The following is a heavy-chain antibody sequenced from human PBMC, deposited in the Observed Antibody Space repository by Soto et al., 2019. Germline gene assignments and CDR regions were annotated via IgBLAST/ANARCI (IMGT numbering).Heavy chain of an antibody. CDR3: ARDSSMNC. J-gene: IGHJ4*02. V-gene: IGHV3-66*01. CDR2: IHNGGDT. Sequence: EVQLVESGGGLVQPGGSLRLSCVASGVSLSSHYMNWVRQAPGKGLEWVSLIHNGGDTYYADSVKGRFSISRDDSRNTLYLQMNSLTAEDTAMYYFARDSSMNCWGQGTLVTVSS. CDR1: GVSLSSHY.